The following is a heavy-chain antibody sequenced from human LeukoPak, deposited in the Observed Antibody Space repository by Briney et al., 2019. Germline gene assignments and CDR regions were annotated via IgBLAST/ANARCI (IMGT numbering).Heavy chain of an antibody. V-gene: IGHV3-7*01. CDR2: IKQDGSEK. J-gene: IGHJ3*02. Sequence: PGGSLRLSCAASGFTFSSHGMSWVRQAPGKGLEWVANIKQDGSEKYYVVSVKGRFTISRDNAKNSLYLQMNSLRAEDTAVYYCAREGRQWLVRGAFDIWGQGTMVTVSS. D-gene: IGHD6-19*01. CDR1: GFTFSSHG. CDR3: AREGRQWLVRGAFDI.